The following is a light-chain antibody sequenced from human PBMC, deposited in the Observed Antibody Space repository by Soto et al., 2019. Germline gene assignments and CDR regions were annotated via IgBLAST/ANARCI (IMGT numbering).Light chain of an antibody. CDR3: QQYYSTPIT. CDR1: QSVLYSSNNKNY. CDR2: WAS. V-gene: IGKV4-1*01. Sequence: DIVMTQSPDSLAVSLGERATINCKSSQSVLYSSNNKNYLAWYQQKPGQPPKQLMYWASTRESGVPDRFSGSGSGTDFTLTISSLQAEDVAVYYCQQYYSTPITFGQGTLLEIK. J-gene: IGKJ5*01.